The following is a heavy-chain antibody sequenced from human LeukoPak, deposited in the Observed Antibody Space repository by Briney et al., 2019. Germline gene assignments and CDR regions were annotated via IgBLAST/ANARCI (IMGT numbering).Heavy chain of an antibody. J-gene: IGHJ6*04. CDR2: IDPSDSYT. V-gene: IGHV5-10-1*01. CDR1: GYSFTSYW. CDR3: ARHQTGVSYYYGMDV. Sequence: KPGESLKISCKGSGYSFTSYWISWVRQMPGKGLEWMGRIDPSDSYTDYSPSFRGHVTISADKSISTAYLQWSSLKASDTAMYYCARHQTGVSYYYGMDVWGKGTTVTVSS. D-gene: IGHD2-8*01.